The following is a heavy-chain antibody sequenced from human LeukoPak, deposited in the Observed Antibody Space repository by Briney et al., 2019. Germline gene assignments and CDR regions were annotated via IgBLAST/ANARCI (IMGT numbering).Heavy chain of an antibody. V-gene: IGHV4-59*01. CDR3: ARQPSSWFTSFDS. CDR2: IYYSGST. D-gene: IGHD6-13*01. J-gene: IGHJ4*02. CDR1: GGSLSSYF. Sequence: SETLSLTCTVSGGSLSSYFWSWIRQPPGKGLEWIAYIYYSGSTNYNPSLKSRVTISVDTSKNQFSPKLSPVTAADTAVYYCARQPSSWFTSFDSWGQGTLVTVSS.